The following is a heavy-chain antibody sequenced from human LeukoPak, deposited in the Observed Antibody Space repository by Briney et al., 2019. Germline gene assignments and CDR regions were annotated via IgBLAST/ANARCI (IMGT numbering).Heavy chain of an antibody. D-gene: IGHD3-10*01. CDR3: AREGITMVRGIMVDWFDP. CDR1: GFTFSDYY. Sequence: PGGSLRLSCAASGFTFSDYYMSWIRQAPGKGLEWVSYISSSGSTIYYADSVKGRFTVSRDNAKNSLYLQMNSLRAEDTAVYYCAREGITMVRGIMVDWFDPWGQGTLVTVSP. CDR2: ISSSGSTI. J-gene: IGHJ5*02. V-gene: IGHV3-11*01.